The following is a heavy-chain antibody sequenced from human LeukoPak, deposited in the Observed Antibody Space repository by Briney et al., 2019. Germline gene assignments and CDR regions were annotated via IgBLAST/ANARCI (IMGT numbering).Heavy chain of an antibody. Sequence: ASVKVSCKASGYTFSGTGWYLYWLPQAPGQGLECMGWIYPNNGATAYAQKFQGRVAMTRDTSISTAYMELRRLRPDDTAVYYCARDGPAQMVEFDYWGQGTLVTVSS. CDR2: IYPNNGAT. D-gene: IGHD3-10*01. J-gene: IGHJ4*02. CDR1: GYTFSGTGWY. CDR3: ARDGPAQMVEFDY. V-gene: IGHV1-2*02.